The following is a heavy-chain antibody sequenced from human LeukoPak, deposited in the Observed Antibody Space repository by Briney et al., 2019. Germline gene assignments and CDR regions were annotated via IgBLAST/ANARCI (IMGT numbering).Heavy chain of an antibody. Sequence: GGSLRLSCAASGFTFDDYDMHWVRQAPGKGLEWVSGISWNSGSIGYADSVKGRFTISRDNAKNSLYLQMNSLRAEDTALYYCAKDTSSYYYGMDVWGQGTTVTVSS. J-gene: IGHJ6*02. D-gene: IGHD2-2*01. CDR1: GFTFDDYD. CDR3: AKDTSSYYYGMDV. CDR2: ISWNSGSI. V-gene: IGHV3-9*01.